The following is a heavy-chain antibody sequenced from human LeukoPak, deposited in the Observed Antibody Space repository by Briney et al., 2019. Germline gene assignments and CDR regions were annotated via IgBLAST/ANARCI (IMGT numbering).Heavy chain of an antibody. CDR3: ARNETTGLQRTPYYHSYVDV. V-gene: IGHV4-39*01. CDR2: FYYSCRL. D-gene: IGHD4-11*01. CDR1: GGPITNNPYY. J-gene: IGHJ6*03. Sequence: SEPLSLTCTVSGGPITNNPYYWPSISQPPAKVLDWIGSFYYSCRLHYNPSRKSRLTISVDTSKNQFSLKLSSVTAADTAVYYCARNETTGLQRTPYYHSYVDVWGKGTTVTVSS.